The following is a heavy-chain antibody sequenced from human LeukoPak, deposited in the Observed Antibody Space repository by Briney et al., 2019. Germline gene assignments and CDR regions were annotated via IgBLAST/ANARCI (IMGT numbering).Heavy chain of an antibody. Sequence: PGGSLRLSCAASGFTVSSNYMNWVRQAPGKGLEWVSSISSSSSYIYYADSVKGRFTISRDNAKNSLYLQMNSLRAEDTAVYYCARPRDVLLWFGELTPFDIWGQGTMVTVSS. V-gene: IGHV3-21*01. CDR2: ISSSSSYI. CDR3: ARPRDVLLWFGELTPFDI. J-gene: IGHJ3*02. CDR1: GFTVSSNY. D-gene: IGHD3-10*01.